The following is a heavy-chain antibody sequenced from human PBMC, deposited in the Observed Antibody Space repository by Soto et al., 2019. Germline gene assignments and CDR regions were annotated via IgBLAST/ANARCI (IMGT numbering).Heavy chain of an antibody. CDR3: ARARAVSGSPPHPDY. V-gene: IGHV3-11*01. CDR2: ISSSGDTI. J-gene: IGHJ4*02. D-gene: IGHD6-19*01. CDR1: GFTFSDYY. Sequence: QVQLVESGGGLVKPGGSLRLSCAASGFTFSDYYMSWIRQAPGKGLEWVSYISSSGDTIYYADSVKGRFTISRDNAKNSLNLQMNSLRAEDPAVYYCARARAVSGSPPHPDYWGQGTLVTVSS.